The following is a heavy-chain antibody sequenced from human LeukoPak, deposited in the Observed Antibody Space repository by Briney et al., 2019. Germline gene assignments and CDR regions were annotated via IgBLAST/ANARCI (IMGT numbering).Heavy chain of an antibody. V-gene: IGHV4-30-2*05. J-gene: IGHJ5*02. CDR2: ISHSGST. CDR1: GGSITSGGYY. D-gene: IGHD4-11*01. Sequence: NPSETLSLTCTVSGGSITSGGYYWSWIRQPPGKGLEWIGYISHSGSTYYNPSLRSRVTISVDTSNNQFSLKLSSVTAADTAVYYCARANTEDDYSNYHNWFDPWGQGTLVTVSS. CDR3: ARANTEDDYSNYHNWFDP.